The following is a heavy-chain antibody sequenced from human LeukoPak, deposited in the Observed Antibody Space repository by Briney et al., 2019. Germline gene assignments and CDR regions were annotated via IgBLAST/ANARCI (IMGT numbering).Heavy chain of an antibody. D-gene: IGHD4-11*01. Sequence: SVEVSCKASGGTFSSYAISWVRQAPGQGLEWMGGIIPIFGTANYAQKFQGRVTITADESTSTAYMELSSLRSEDTAVYYCALTATANDAFDIWGQGTMVNVSS. CDR1: GGTFSSYA. CDR3: ALTATANDAFDI. V-gene: IGHV1-69*13. CDR2: IIPIFGTA. J-gene: IGHJ3*02.